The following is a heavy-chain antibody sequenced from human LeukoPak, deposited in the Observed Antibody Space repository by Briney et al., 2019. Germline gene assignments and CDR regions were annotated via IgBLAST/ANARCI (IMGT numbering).Heavy chain of an antibody. CDR1: GFTFRTYR. J-gene: IGHJ4*02. Sequence: GESLRLSCEASGFTFRTYRMNWVRQAPGKGLEWVLYISPGSTTIYYADSVKGRFTISRDNAKNSLYLQMNSLRDEGTAVYYCARGVDYWGQGTLVTVSS. V-gene: IGHV3-48*02. CDR3: ARGVDY. CDR2: ISPGSTTI.